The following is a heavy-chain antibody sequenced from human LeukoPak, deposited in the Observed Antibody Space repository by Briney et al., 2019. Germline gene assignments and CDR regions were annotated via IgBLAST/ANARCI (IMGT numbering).Heavy chain of an antibody. Sequence: ASVKVSCKTSGYTFTSYGISWVRQAPGQGLEWMGWISAYNGNTNYAQKLQGRVTMTTDTSTSTAYMELSSLRSEDTAVYYCAIWPYMATTVTTVVYWGQGTLVTVSS. CDR3: AIWPYMATTVTTVVY. CDR2: ISAYNGNT. J-gene: IGHJ4*02. V-gene: IGHV1-18*01. D-gene: IGHD4-17*01. CDR1: GYTFTSYG.